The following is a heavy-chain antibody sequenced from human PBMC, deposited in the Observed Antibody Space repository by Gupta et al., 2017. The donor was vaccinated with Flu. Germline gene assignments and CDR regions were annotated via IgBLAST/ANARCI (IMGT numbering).Heavy chain of an antibody. CDR1: GFTFGEYG. V-gene: IGHV3-49*03. J-gene: IGHJ4*02. CDR2: IRSRAYSETT. Sequence: EVQLVQSGGGLVQPGRSLRLSCTASGFTFGEYGVSWFRQAPGKGLEWLGFIRSRAYSETTEYDASVKGRFTISRDDSKNVASLQMNSLRIEDTAVYYCSRDGPHDYGDYAIFDNWGQGTLVTVSS. CDR3: SRDGPHDYGDYAIFDN. D-gene: IGHD4-17*01.